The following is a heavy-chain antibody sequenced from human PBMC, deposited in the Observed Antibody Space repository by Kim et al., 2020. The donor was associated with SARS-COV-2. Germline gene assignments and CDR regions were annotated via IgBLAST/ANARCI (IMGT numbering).Heavy chain of an antibody. CDR1: GFTFSSYS. D-gene: IGHD2-21*01. Sequence: GGSLRLSCAASGFTFSSYSMNWVRQAPGKGLEWVSYISSSSSTIYYADSVKGRFTISRDNAKNSLYLQMNSLRDEDTAVYYCARDSYCGGDCYSDYYYYGMDVWGQGTTVTVSS. V-gene: IGHV3-48*02. J-gene: IGHJ6*02. CDR3: ARDSYCGGDCYSDYYYYGMDV. CDR2: ISSSSSTI.